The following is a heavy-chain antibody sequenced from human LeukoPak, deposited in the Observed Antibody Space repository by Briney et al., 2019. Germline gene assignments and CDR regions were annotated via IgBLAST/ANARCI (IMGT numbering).Heavy chain of an antibody. Sequence: SETLSLTCTVSGFSISSYYWSWIRQPPGKGLEWIGYIYYSGSTNYNPSLKSRVTISVDTSKNQFSLKLSSVTAADTAVYYCARSEVDYYDSSGLSYYSYYMDVWGKGTTVTVSS. CDR3: ARSEVDYYDSSGLSYYSYYMDV. CDR2: IYYSGST. CDR1: GFSISSYY. J-gene: IGHJ6*03. V-gene: IGHV4-59*01. D-gene: IGHD3-22*01.